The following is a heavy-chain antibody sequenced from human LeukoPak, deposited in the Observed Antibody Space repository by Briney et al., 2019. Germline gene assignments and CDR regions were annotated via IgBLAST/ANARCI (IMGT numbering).Heavy chain of an antibody. Sequence: GGSLGLSCAASGFTFNTYSMNWVRQAPGKGLEWVSHISSSSSTIYYADSVKGRFTISRDNAKTSLYLQMNSLRDEDTAVYYCARVEQQPRAVCGMDVWGPGTTVTVSS. CDR3: ARVEQQPRAVCGMDV. D-gene: IGHD6-13*01. J-gene: IGHJ6*02. CDR2: ISSSSSTI. CDR1: GFTFNTYS. V-gene: IGHV3-48*02.